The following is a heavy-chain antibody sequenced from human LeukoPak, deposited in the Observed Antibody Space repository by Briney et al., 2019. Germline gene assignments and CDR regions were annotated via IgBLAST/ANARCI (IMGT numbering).Heavy chain of an antibody. CDR3: AKDRMVRGLYGMDV. V-gene: IGHV3-23*01. Sequence: PGGSLRLSCAASGFTFSSYAMSWVRQAPGKGLEWVSAISGSGGSTYYADSVKGRFTISRDNSKNTLYQQMNSLRAEDTAVYYCAKDRMVRGLYGMDVWGKGTTVTVSS. CDR1: GFTFSSYA. J-gene: IGHJ6*04. D-gene: IGHD3-10*01. CDR2: ISGSGGST.